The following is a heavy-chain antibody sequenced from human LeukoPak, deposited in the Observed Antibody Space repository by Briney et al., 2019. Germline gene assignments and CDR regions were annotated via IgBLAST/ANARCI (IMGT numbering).Heavy chain of an antibody. CDR3: ARGFLPQYYGSGTNWFDP. Sequence: GGSLRLSCAASGFTFSDYYMSWIRQAPGKGLEWVSYISSSGSTIYYADSVKGRFTISRDNAKNSLYLQMNSLRAEDTAVYYCARGFLPQYYGSGTNWFDPWGQGTLVTVSS. V-gene: IGHV3-11*01. CDR1: GFTFSDYY. J-gene: IGHJ5*02. CDR2: ISSSGSTI. D-gene: IGHD3-10*01.